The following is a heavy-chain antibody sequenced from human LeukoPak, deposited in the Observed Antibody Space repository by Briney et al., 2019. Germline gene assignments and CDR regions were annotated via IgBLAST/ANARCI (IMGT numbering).Heavy chain of an antibody. CDR1: GYTFTGYD. V-gene: IGHV1-8*03. CDR3: ASPSSSVQLWFPFDY. Sequence: GASVKVSCKASGYTFTGYDINWVRRATGQGLEWMGWVNPNSGNTGYTQKFQGRLTITRSTSTNTAYMELSSLRSGDTAVYYCASPSSSVQLWFPFDYWGQGTLVTVSS. CDR2: VNPNSGNT. J-gene: IGHJ4*02. D-gene: IGHD5-18*01.